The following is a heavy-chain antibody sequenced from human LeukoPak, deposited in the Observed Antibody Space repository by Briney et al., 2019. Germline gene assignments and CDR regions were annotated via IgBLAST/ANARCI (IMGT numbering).Heavy chain of an antibody. D-gene: IGHD3-3*01. J-gene: IGHJ3*02. V-gene: IGHV3-11*01. CDR1: GFTFSDYY. Sequence: GGSLRLSCAASGFTFSDYYMSWIRQAPGKGLEWVSNISSSGSTIYYADSVKGRFTISRDNAKNSLYLQMNSLRAEDTAVYYCARVGYYDFWSGYQDDDAFDIWGQGTMVTVSS. CDR3: ARVGYYDFWSGYQDDDAFDI. CDR2: ISSSGSTI.